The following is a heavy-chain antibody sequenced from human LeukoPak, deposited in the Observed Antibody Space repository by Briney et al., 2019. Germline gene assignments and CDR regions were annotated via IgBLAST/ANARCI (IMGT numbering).Heavy chain of an antibody. CDR2: INPSGGST. CDR1: GYTFTSYY. V-gene: IGHV1-46*01. CDR3: ARGGVYNWFDP. D-gene: IGHD3-10*01. Sequence: GASVKVSCKASGYTFTSYYMHWVRQAPGEGLEWMGIINPSGGSTSYAQKFQGRVTITRNTSISTAYMELSSLRSEDTAVYYCARGGVYNWFDPWGQGTLVTVSS. J-gene: IGHJ5*02.